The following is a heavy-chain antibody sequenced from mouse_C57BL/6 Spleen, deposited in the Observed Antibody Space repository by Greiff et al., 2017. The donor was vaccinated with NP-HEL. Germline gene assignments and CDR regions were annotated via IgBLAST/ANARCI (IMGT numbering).Heavy chain of an antibody. J-gene: IGHJ4*01. D-gene: IGHD1-2*01. CDR2: IDPSDSYT. CDR3: ARRYYGSYYYAMDY. V-gene: IGHV1-59*01. Sequence: QVQLQQPGAELVRPGTSVKLSCKASGYTFTSYWMHWVKQRPGQGLEWIGVIDPSDSYTNYNQKFKGKATLTVDTSSSTAYMQLSSLTSEDSAVYYCARRYYGSYYYAMDYWGQGTSVTVSS. CDR1: GYTFTSYW.